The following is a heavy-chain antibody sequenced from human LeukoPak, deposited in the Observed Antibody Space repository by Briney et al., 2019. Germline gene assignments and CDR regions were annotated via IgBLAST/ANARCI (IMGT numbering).Heavy chain of an antibody. CDR2: IYHSGST. J-gene: IGHJ4*02. Sequence: NPSETLSLTCTVSGYSISSGYYWGWIRQPPGKGLEWIGSIYHSGSTYYNPSLKSRVTISVDTSKNQFSLKLSSVTAADTAVYYCARDVGGNFDYWGQGTLVTVSS. CDR3: ARDVGGNFDY. D-gene: IGHD4-23*01. V-gene: IGHV4-38-2*02. CDR1: GYSISSGYY.